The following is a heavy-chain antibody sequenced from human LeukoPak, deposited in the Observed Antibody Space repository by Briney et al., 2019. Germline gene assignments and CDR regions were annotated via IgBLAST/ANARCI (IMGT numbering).Heavy chain of an antibody. Sequence: ASVKVSCKASGYTFTGYYMHWVRQAPGQGLEWMGWINPNSGGTNYAQKFQGRVTMTRDTSISTAYMELSRLRSDDTAVYYCAKSSLFCSSVSCSYYFDSWGQGTLVTVSS. CDR3: AKSSLFCSSVSCSYYFDS. J-gene: IGHJ4*02. V-gene: IGHV1-2*02. D-gene: IGHD2-2*01. CDR1: GYTFTGYY. CDR2: INPNSGGT.